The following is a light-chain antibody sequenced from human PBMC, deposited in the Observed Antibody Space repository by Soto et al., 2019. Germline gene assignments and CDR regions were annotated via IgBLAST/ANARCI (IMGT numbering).Light chain of an antibody. CDR1: SSDVGSYNL. V-gene: IGLV2-23*02. CDR2: EVS. J-gene: IGLJ3*02. Sequence: QSALTQPASVSGSPGQSITISCTGTSSDVGSYNLVSWYQQHPGKAPKFMIYEVSKRPSGVSNRFSGSKSGNTASLTISGLQAEDEADYYCCSYAGSSTFWVFGGGTKVTVL. CDR3: CSYAGSSTFWV.